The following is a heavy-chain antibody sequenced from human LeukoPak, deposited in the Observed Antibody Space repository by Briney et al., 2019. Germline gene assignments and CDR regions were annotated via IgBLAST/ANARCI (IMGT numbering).Heavy chain of an antibody. V-gene: IGHV3-33*06. J-gene: IGHJ2*01. Sequence: GGSLRLSCAASGFTFRSYGMYWVRQAPGKGLEWVAVIWYDGSKIYYADSVKGRFTISRDNSKNTLYLQMNSLRAEDTAVYYCAKVGGSRYWYFDLWGRGTLVTVSS. CDR1: GFTFRSYG. CDR2: IWYDGSKI. D-gene: IGHD2-15*01. CDR3: AKVGGSRYWYFDL.